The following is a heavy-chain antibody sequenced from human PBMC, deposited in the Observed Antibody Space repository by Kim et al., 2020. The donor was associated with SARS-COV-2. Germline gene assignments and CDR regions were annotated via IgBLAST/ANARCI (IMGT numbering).Heavy chain of an antibody. CDR1: GFTFGDYA. CDR2: ISWNSGSI. CDR3: AKSGGFHDDTPNY. Sequence: GGSLRLSCAASGFTFGDYAMHWVRQAPGKGLEWVSGISWNSGSIGYADSVKGRFTISRDNAKNSLYLQMNSLRAEDTALYYCAKSGGFHDDTPNYWGQGTLVTVSS. J-gene: IGHJ4*02. D-gene: IGHD3-9*01. V-gene: IGHV3-9*01.